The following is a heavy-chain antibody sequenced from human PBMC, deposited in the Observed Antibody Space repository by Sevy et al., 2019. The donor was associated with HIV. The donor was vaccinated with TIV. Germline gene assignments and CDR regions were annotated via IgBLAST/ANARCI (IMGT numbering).Heavy chain of an antibody. D-gene: IGHD3-16*01. J-gene: IGHJ6*02. CDR1: GGSISSGDYY. Sequence: SETLSLTCTVSGGSISSGDYYWSWIRQPPGKGLEWIGYIYYSGSTYYNPSLKSRVTISVDTSKNQFSLKLSSVTAADTAVYYCAKAIYVTYYYGMDVWGQGTTVTVSS. CDR3: AKAIYVTYYYGMDV. V-gene: IGHV4-30-4*01. CDR2: IYYSGST.